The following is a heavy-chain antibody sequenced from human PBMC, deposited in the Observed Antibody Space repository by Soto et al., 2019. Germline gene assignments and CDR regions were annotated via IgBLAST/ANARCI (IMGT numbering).Heavy chain of an antibody. Sequence: QVQLVQSGAEVQKPGASVKLSCKTSGSPSTTYTIHWGRQAPGQRLGWMGWISACNGNTRPSEKFQGRVAFTRDTSANIAYMELSSLTAEDTALYHWATRSPHSSGYCDYWGPGNLVIVSS. V-gene: IGHV1-3*01. J-gene: IGHJ4*02. CDR3: ATRSPHSSGYCDY. CDR1: GSPSTTYT. CDR2: ISACNGNT. D-gene: IGHD3-22*01.